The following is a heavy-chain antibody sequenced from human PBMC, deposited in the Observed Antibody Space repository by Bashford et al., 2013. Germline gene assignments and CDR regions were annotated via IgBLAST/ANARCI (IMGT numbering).Heavy chain of an antibody. Sequence: WVRQAPGQGLEWMGGIIPIFGTANYAQKFQGRVTITADESTSTAYMELSSLRSEDTAVYYCARELRRNYVYYYYGMDVWGQGTTVTVSS. D-gene: IGHD1-7*01. CDR3: ARELRRNYVYYYYGMDV. CDR2: IIPIFGTA. V-gene: IGHV1-69*01. J-gene: IGHJ6*02.